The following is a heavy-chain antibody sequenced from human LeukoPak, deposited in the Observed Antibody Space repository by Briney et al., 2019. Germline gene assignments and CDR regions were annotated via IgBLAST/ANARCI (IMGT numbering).Heavy chain of an antibody. CDR2: IKQDGSER. CDR1: GFTFSSYW. J-gene: IGHJ4*02. D-gene: IGHD5-12*01. V-gene: IGHV3-7*03. CDR3: ARDSYSGYDTTPDY. Sequence: GGSLRLSCAASGFTFSSYWMSWVRQAPGKGLEWVANIKQDGSERYYVDSVKGRFTISRDNAKSSLYLQMNSLRAEDTAVYYCARDSYSGYDTTPDYWGQGTLVTVSS.